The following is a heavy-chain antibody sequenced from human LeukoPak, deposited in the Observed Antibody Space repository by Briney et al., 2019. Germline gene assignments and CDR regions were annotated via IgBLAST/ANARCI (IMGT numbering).Heavy chain of an antibody. CDR3: AELGITMIGGV. CDR2: IKTDGSQI. J-gene: IGHJ6*04. Sequence: GGSLRLSCVASGFTFSGYWMTWVRQAPGKGLEWVANIKTDGSQIYYVDSVKGRFTISRDNAKNSLYLQMNSLRAEDTAVYYCAELGITMIGGVWGKGTTVTISS. V-gene: IGHV3-7*01. D-gene: IGHD3-10*02. CDR1: GFTFSGYW.